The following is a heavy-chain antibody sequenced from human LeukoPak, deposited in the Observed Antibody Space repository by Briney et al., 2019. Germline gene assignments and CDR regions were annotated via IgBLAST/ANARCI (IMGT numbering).Heavy chain of an antibody. Sequence: GGSLRLSCAASGFTFNSYEMDWVRQAPGKGLEWVSYISSSGSTIYYADSVKGRFTISRDDDKNSLYLQMNSLIADDTALYYCARGTVYSYFDYWGQGSLVTVSS. V-gene: IGHV3-48*03. CDR2: ISSSGSTI. CDR3: ARGTVYSYFDY. D-gene: IGHD5-18*01. CDR1: GFTFNSYE. J-gene: IGHJ4*02.